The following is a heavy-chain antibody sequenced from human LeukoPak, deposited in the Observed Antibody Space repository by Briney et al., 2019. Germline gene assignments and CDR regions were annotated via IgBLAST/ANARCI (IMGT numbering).Heavy chain of an antibody. Sequence: PSETLSLTCTVSGGSISRYYWSWIRQSPGKRLEWIGYVYDRGGTNYNPSLKSRAIISADTSKNQFSLKVTSVTAADTAVYYCARASDSGDWHLGYWGQGTLVTVSS. CDR1: GGSISRYY. J-gene: IGHJ4*02. CDR3: ARASDSGDWHLGY. D-gene: IGHD2-21*02. V-gene: IGHV4-59*01. CDR2: VYDRGGT.